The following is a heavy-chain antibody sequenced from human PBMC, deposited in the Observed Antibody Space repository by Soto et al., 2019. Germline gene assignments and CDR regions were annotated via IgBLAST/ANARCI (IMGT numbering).Heavy chain of an antibody. J-gene: IGHJ3*02. CDR3: ALRYCSGGTCSDDAFDI. Sequence: QVQLVQSGAEVKKPGASVKVSCKASGYTFTAYYIHWVRQAPGQGLERMGWINPNNGGTNYAQKFQGRVTMTRDTSISTAYMELSRLRSDDTDVYYCALRYCSGGTCSDDAFDIWGQGTMVTVSS. D-gene: IGHD2-15*01. CDR1: GYTFTAYY. V-gene: IGHV1-2*02. CDR2: INPNNGGT.